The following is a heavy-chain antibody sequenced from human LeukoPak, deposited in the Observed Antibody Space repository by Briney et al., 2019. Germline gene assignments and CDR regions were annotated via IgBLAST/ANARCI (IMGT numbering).Heavy chain of an antibody. Sequence: SETLSLTCTVSGGSISSGGYYWSWIRQPPGKGLEWIGYIYHSGSTYYNPSLKSRVTISVDRSKNQFSLKLSSVTAADTAVYFCARGRDYYASGSFYYWFDPWGQGTLVTVSS. CDR3: ARGRDYYASGSFYYWFDP. CDR2: IYHSGST. D-gene: IGHD3-10*01. J-gene: IGHJ5*02. CDR1: GGSISSGGYY. V-gene: IGHV4-30-2*01.